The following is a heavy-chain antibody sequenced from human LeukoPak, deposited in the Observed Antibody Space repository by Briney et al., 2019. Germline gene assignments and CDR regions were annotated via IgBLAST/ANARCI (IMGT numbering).Heavy chain of an antibody. CDR1: GYTFTSYD. J-gene: IGHJ6*03. CDR3: ATSMVRGAPRYYYYYMDV. D-gene: IGHD3-10*01. Sequence: KVSCKASGYTFTSYDINWVRQMPGKGLEWMGIIYPGDSDTRYSPSFQGQVTISADKSISTAYLQWSSLKASDTAMYYCATSMVRGAPRYYYYYMDVWGKGTTVTISS. V-gene: IGHV5-51*01. CDR2: IYPGDSDT.